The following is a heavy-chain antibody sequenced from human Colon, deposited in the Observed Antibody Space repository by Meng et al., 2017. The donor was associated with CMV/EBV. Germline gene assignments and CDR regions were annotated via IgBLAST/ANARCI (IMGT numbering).Heavy chain of an antibody. V-gene: IGHV3-7*01. D-gene: IGHD6-13*01. CDR3: ARPARGSTNYY. Sequence: GESLKISCAASGFTFSSYWMSWVRQAPGKGLEWVANIKQDGSEKYYVDSVKGRFTISRDNAKNSVSLQMNGLRAEDTAVYYCARPARGSTNYYWGQGTLVTVSS. CDR2: IKQDGSEK. CDR1: GFTFSSYW. J-gene: IGHJ4*02.